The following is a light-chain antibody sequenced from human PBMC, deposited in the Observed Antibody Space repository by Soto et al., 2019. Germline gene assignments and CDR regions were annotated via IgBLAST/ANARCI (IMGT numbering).Light chain of an antibody. CDR3: SSHTGSTVV. V-gene: IGLV2-14*01. J-gene: IGLJ2*01. Sequence: QSALTQPASVSGSPGQSITISCTGTSSDVGTYNYVSWYQQHPVKAPKLMIYDVSNRPSGVSNRFSGSKSGNTASLTISGLQAEAEADYYCSSHTGSTVVFGGGNQLTFL. CDR2: DVS. CDR1: SSDVGTYNY.